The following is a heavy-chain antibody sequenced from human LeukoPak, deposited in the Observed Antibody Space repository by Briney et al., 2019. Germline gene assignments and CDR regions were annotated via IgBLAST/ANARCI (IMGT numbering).Heavy chain of an antibody. CDR3: ASMSGYYPSYYFDY. CDR2: ISAYNGNI. CDR1: GYTFISYG. J-gene: IGHJ4*02. D-gene: IGHD3-3*01. Sequence: ASVKVSCKASGYTFISYGLTWLGKPLGQGLNGWGGISAYNGNIDYAQKLQGRVTLTTDTSTSTAYMEVRSLRSDDTAVYYCASMSGYYPSYYFDYWGQGTLVTVSS. V-gene: IGHV1-18*01.